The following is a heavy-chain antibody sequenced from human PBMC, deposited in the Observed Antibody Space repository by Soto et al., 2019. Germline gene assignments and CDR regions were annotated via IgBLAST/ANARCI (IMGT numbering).Heavy chain of an antibody. D-gene: IGHD6-19*01. J-gene: IGHJ4*02. CDR3: ARDIVAGSGWYTYDY. Sequence: GGSLRLSCAASGFIFSRYSMNWVRQAPGKGLEWVSYINDDSDSIYYADSVKGRFTISRDNAKNSLYLQMASLRAEDTAVYYCARDIVAGSGWYTYDYSGQGTLVTVSS. CDR1: GFIFSRYS. CDR2: INDDSDSI. V-gene: IGHV3-48*01.